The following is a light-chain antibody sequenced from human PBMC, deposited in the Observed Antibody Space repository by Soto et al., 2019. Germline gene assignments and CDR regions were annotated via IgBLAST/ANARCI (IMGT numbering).Light chain of an antibody. J-gene: IGKJ1*01. CDR3: LQYHILWA. CDR2: RAS. V-gene: IGKV3-15*01. CDR1: QHIYSN. Sequence: IVMTQSPATLSVSPGERATLSCRASQHIYSNVAWYQQRPGQAPRLLIYRASTRAPGIPARFSGSGSGTEFTLTISSLQSEDFTVYSCLQYHILWAFGQGTKVEIK.